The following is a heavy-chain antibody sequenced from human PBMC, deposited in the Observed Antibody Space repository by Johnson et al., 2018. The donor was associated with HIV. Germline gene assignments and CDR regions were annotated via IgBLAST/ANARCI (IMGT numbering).Heavy chain of an antibody. CDR3: AKRLGYDSRGDQFDI. Sequence: QVQLVESGGGVVQPGRSLRLSCAASGFTFSSYGMHWVRQAPGKGLEWVAVIWYDGGNKYYADSVKGRFTVSRDNSKNTLYLQMNSLRAEDTALYYCAKRLGYDSRGDQFDIWGQGTMVTVSS. D-gene: IGHD3-22*01. V-gene: IGHV3-33*08. CDR2: IWYDGGNK. CDR1: GFTFSSYG. J-gene: IGHJ3*02.